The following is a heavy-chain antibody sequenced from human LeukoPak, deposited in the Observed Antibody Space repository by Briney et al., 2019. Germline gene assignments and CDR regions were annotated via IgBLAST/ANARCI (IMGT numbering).Heavy chain of an antibody. Sequence: PGGSLRLPCATSGFTFSSYAMSWVRQAPGKGLEWVSAISGSGGSTYYADSVKGRFTISRDNSKNTLYLQMNSLRAEDTAVYYCAKDMAYYDSSGQGDYWGQGTLVTVSS. V-gene: IGHV3-23*01. CDR2: ISGSGGST. CDR1: GFTFSSYA. D-gene: IGHD3-22*01. CDR3: AKDMAYYDSSGQGDY. J-gene: IGHJ4*02.